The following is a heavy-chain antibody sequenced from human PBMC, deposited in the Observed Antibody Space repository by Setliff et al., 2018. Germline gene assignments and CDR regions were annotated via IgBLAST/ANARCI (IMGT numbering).Heavy chain of an antibody. V-gene: IGHV3-30-3*01. J-gene: IGHJ6*02. CDR1: GLTFSSYA. CDR2: ISFDGNNK. Sequence: PGGSLRLSCTASGLTFSSYALHWVRQAPGKGLEWVAVISFDGNNKYYGDSVKGRFTISRDNSKNTQYLQMNSLRPEDTAVYYCARPGLPLRYYYGMDVWGQGTTVTVSS. CDR3: ARPGLPLRYYYGMDV.